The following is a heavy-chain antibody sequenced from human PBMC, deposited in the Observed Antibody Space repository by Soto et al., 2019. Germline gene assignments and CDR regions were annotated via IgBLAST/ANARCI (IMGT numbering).Heavy chain of an antibody. CDR1: GIPLSNARTG. CDR2: IFSNDKE. Sequence: QVTLTESGPVLVKPTETLTLTCTVSGIPLSNARTGVSWIRQSPGKALEWLAQIFSNDKEFYSTSLKSRLTITKDSSKSQVVLPMTSVDPVDTATYYWARIWEMPTDDAFDIWGQGTMVTVSS. J-gene: IGHJ3*02. CDR3: ARIWEMPTDDAFDI. V-gene: IGHV2-26*01. D-gene: IGHD1-26*01.